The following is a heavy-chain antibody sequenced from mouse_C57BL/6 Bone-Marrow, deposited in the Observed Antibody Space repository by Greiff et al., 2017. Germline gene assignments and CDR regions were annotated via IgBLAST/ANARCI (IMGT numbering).Heavy chain of an antibody. V-gene: IGHV1-59*01. Sequence: QVQLQQPGAELVRPGTSVKLSCKASGYTFTSYWMHWVKQRPGQGLEWIGVIDPSDSYTNYNQKFKGKATLTVDTSSSTAYMQLSSLTSEDSEVYCCARGYYSNPFAYWGQGTLVTVSA. CDR1: GYTFTSYW. CDR2: IDPSDSYT. J-gene: IGHJ3*01. CDR3: ARGYYSNPFAY. D-gene: IGHD2-5*01.